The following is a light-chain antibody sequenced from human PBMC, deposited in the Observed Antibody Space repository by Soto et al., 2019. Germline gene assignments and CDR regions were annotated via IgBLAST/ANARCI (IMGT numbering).Light chain of an antibody. V-gene: IGLV1-47*01. CDR3: AAWDDSLSGSYV. CDR1: SSNIGNNY. Sequence: QSVLTQPPSASGTPGQRVTVSCSGSSSNIGNNYVFWYQHLPGTAPKLLIYRNDQRPSGVSARFSGSKSGTSASLAISGLQSEDEADYYCAAWDDSLSGSYVFGPVTKLTVL. CDR2: RND. J-gene: IGLJ1*01.